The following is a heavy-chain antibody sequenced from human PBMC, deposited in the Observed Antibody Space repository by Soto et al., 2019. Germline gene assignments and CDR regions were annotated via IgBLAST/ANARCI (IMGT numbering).Heavy chain of an antibody. J-gene: IGHJ4*02. CDR3: TSHSQHCSGGSCYVFDY. V-gene: IGHV3-73*02. D-gene: IGHD2-15*01. CDR1: GFTFSGSA. CDR2: IRSKANSYAT. Sequence: EVQLVESGGGLVQPGGSLKLSCAASGFTFSGSAMHWVRQASGKGLEWVGRIRSKANSYATAYAASVKGRFTISRDDSKNTAYLQMNSLKTEDTAVYYCTSHSQHCSGGSCYVFDYWGQGTLVTVSS.